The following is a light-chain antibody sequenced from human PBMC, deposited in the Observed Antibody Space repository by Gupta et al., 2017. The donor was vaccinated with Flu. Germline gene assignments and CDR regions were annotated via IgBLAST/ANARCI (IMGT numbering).Light chain of an antibody. V-gene: IGLV1-44*01. CDR2: NNN. CDR3: SAWDDSLNGHVV. Sequence: QSVLTQPPSASGTPGQWVTISCSGGNSNIGTNTVNWYQHLPGTAPKLLIFNNNRRPSGVPDRFSCSKSGTSASLAISGLQSEDEADYYCSAWDDSLNGHVVFGGGTKLTVL. CDR1: NSNIGTNT. J-gene: IGLJ2*01.